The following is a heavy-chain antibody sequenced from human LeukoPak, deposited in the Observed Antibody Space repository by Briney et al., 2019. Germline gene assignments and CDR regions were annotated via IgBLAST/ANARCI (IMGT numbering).Heavy chain of an antibody. CDR3: ARDTSAWVL. D-gene: IGHD6-19*01. J-gene: IGHJ1*01. V-gene: IGHV4-59*01. Sequence: SETLSLTCTVSGDSMSVYYWSWIRQPPGKGLEYIGYVYHSGSTDYNPSLEGRVTISKDTSKSQVSLKLYSVTAADTAVYYCARDTSAWVLWGQGTLVTVSS. CDR2: VYHSGST. CDR1: GDSMSVYY.